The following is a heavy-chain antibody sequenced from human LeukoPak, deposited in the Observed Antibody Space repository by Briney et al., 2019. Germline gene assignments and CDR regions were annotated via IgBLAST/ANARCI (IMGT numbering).Heavy chain of an antibody. J-gene: IGHJ4*02. CDR3: AREGSLYYFDY. Sequence: GGSLRLSCAASGFTFSSYAMSWVRQAPGKGLEWVSAISGSGGSTYYADSVKGRFTISRDNAKNSLYLQMNSLRAEDTAVYYCAREGSLYYFDYWGQGTLVTVSS. V-gene: IGHV3-23*01. CDR2: ISGSGGST. CDR1: GFTFSSYA.